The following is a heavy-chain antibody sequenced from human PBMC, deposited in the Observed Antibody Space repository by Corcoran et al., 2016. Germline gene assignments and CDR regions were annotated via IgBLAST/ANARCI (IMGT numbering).Heavy chain of an antibody. CDR1: GYTFTSYY. D-gene: IGHD5-12*01. V-gene: IGHV1-46*01. Sequence: QVQLVQSGAEVKKPGASVKVSCNASGYTFTSYYIHWVRQAPGQGLEWMGIINPSGGSTSYAQKFQGRVTMTRDTSTSTVYMELSSLRSEDTAVYYCARARGGYNLDFDYWGQGTLVTVSS. CDR3: ARARGGYNLDFDY. J-gene: IGHJ4*02. CDR2: INPSGGST.